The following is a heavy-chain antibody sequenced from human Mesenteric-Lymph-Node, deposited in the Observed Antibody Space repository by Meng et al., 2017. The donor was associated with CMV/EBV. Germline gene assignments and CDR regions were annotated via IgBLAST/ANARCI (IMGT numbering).Heavy chain of an antibody. CDR1: AYTFTGYY. D-gene: IGHD6-19*01. CDR2: INPNSGGT. Sequence: ASVKVSCKASAYTFTGYYMHWVRQAPGQGLEWMGWINPNSGGTNYAQKFQGRVTMTRDTSISTAYMELSRLRSDDTAVYYCARDQEAVAGTDYWGQGTLVTVSS. J-gene: IGHJ4*02. V-gene: IGHV1-2*02. CDR3: ARDQEAVAGTDY.